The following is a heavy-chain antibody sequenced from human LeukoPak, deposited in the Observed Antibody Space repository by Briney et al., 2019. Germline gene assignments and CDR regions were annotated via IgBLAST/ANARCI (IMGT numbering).Heavy chain of an antibody. D-gene: IGHD3-22*01. J-gene: IGHJ4*02. CDR2: ISGSGGVT. Sequence: GGSLRLSCAASGFTFSNYAMTWVRQAPGKGPEWVSGISGSGGVTYYADSVKGRFTISRDNSKNTLYVQMNSLRVEDTAVYYCAKTTDISVRYYFDYWGQGTLVAVSS. CDR1: GFTFSNYA. CDR3: AKTTDISVRYYFDY. V-gene: IGHV3-23*01.